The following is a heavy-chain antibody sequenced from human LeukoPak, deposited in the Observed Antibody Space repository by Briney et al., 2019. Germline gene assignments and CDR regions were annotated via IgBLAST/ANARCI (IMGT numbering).Heavy chain of an antibody. CDR1: GFTFSSYG. CDR3: ARDFRTTQYYFDY. J-gene: IGHJ4*02. V-gene: IGHV3-33*01. CDR2: IWYDGSNK. Sequence: PGRSLRLSCVASGFTFSSYGMHWVRQAPGKGLEWVAVIWYDGSNKYYADSVKGRFTISRDNSKNTLYLQMNSLRAEDTAVYYCARDFRTTQYYFDYWGQGTLVTVSS. D-gene: IGHD1-7*01.